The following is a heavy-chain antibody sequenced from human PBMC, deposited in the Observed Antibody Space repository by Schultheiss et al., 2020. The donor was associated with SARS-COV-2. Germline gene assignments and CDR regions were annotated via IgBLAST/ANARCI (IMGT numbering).Heavy chain of an antibody. CDR3: ARVSVVPAAIYYYYYMDV. Sequence: ASVKVSCKASGYTFTGYYMHWVRQAPGQGLEWMGWINPNSGGTNYAQKFQGWVTMTRDTSISTAYMELSRLRSDDTAVYYCARVSVVPAAIYYYYYMDVWGKGTTVTVSS. J-gene: IGHJ6*03. V-gene: IGHV1-2*04. D-gene: IGHD2-2*01. CDR2: INPNSGGT. CDR1: GYTFTGYY.